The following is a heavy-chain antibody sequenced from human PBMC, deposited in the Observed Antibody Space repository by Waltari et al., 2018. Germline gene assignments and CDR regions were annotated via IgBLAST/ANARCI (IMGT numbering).Heavy chain of an antibody. J-gene: IGHJ6*02. CDR1: GYSFTSSW. CDR3: ASRGTYSYGLDGMDF. V-gene: IGHV5-51*01. D-gene: IGHD5-18*01. CDR2: IYPGDSDT. Sequence: EVQLVQSGAEVKKPGESLKISCKGSGYSFTSSWIGWVRQMPGKGLEWMGIIYPGDSDTRYGPSFQGQFTIAADKSISTAYLQWSSLKASDTAMYYCASRGTYSYGLDGMDFWGQGTTVTVSS.